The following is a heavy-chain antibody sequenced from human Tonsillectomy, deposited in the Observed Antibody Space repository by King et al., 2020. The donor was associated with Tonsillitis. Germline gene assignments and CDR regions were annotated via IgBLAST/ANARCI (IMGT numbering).Heavy chain of an antibody. V-gene: IGHV3-7*01. D-gene: IGHD3-22*01. Sequence: VQLVESGGGLVRPGGSLRLSCEASGITLKNYWMIWVRRAPGKGLDWVANINYDGGVKYYADSVRDRFTIYRDNAKNSVYLQMNSLRADDTAVYHCTRDPNYKLGRNNYYDDFDLWGQGTMVTVAS. CDR1: GITLKNYW. CDR3: TRDPNYKLGRNNYYDDFDL. J-gene: IGHJ3*01. CDR2: INYDGGVK.